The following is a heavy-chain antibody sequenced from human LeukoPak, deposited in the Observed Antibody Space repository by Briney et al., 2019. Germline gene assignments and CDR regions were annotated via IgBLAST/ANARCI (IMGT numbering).Heavy chain of an antibody. CDR3: TRLLTGEGVSY. V-gene: IGHV1-2*02. J-gene: IGHJ4*02. CDR2: ISPDGGAT. D-gene: IGHD7-27*01. Sequence: GASVKVSCKASGYTLTDYYMTWLRQAPGQGFEWMGWISPDGGATKYAQKFHGRLTVTRDTSISTAFMELSTLGSDDTAIYYCTRLLTGEGVSYWGQGTLVTVSS. CDR1: GYTLTDYY.